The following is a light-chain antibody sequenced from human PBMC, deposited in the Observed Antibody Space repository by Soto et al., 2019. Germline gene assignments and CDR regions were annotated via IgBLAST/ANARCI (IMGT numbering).Light chain of an antibody. CDR2: GAA. CDR1: QCVRSSY. J-gene: IGKJ3*01. CDR3: QQYGSSSFT. V-gene: IGKV3-20*01. Sequence: IGLTQSPGPLSLSPGERATLSCRSSQCVRSSYLGWYQQKSGQAPRLLIYGAAIRATGIPDRFSGSGAGTDFTLALSRLEPEDFAVYCGQQYGSSSFTFGPGTKVDI.